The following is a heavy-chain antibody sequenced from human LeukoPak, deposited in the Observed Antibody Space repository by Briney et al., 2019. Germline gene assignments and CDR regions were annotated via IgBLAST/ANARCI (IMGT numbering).Heavy chain of an antibody. Sequence: ASVKVSCKASGYTFTDYGMHWVRQAPGQRLEWMAWINAGNGNAKYSQKFQGRVTITADESTSTAYMELSSLRSEDTAVYYCAKDLEEYYHDSSGYVGCFQHWGQGTLVTVSS. V-gene: IGHV1-3*01. J-gene: IGHJ1*01. CDR2: INAGNGNA. CDR3: AKDLEEYYHDSSGYVGCFQH. CDR1: GYTFTDYG. D-gene: IGHD3-22*01.